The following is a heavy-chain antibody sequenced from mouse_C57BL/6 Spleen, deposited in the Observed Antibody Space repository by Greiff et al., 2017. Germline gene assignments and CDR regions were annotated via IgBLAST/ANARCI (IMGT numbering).Heavy chain of an antibody. CDR3: ARGADYDVWFAY. CDR1: GFTFTDYY. D-gene: IGHD2-4*01. J-gene: IGHJ3*01. CDR2: IRNKANGYTT. V-gene: IGHV7-3*01. Sequence: EVKLMESGGGLVQPGGSLSLSCAASGFTFTDYYMSWVRQPPGKALEWLGFIRNKANGYTTEYSASVKGRFTISRDNSQSILYLQMNALRAEDSATYYCARGADYDVWFAYWGQGTLVTVSA.